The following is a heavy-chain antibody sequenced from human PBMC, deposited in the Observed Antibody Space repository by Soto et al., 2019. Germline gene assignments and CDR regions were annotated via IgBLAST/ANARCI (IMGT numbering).Heavy chain of an antibody. CDR1: GYTFTSYY. D-gene: IGHD6-19*01. Sequence: ASVKVSCKASGYTFTSYYMHWVRQAPGQGLEWMGIINPSGGSTSYAQKFQGRVTMTRDTSTSTAYMELSSLRSEDTAVYYCASDIAVAGYYFDYWGQGTLVTVSS. J-gene: IGHJ4*02. V-gene: IGHV1-46*03. CDR3: ASDIAVAGYYFDY. CDR2: INPSGGST.